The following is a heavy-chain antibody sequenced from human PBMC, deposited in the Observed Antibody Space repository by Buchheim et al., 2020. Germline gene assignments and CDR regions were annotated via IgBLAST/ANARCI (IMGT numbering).Heavy chain of an antibody. CDR3: ARDEDSGGSYGMDV. V-gene: IGHV3-33*01. CDR1: GFTFSSYG. CDR2: IWYDGSNK. D-gene: IGHD2-15*01. J-gene: IGHJ6*02. Sequence: QVQLVESGGGVVQPGRSLRLSCAASGFTFSSYGMHWVRQAPGKGLEWVAVIWYDGSNKYYADSVKGRFTIPRDNSKNTLYLQMNSLRAEDTAVYYCARDEDSGGSYGMDVWGQGTT.